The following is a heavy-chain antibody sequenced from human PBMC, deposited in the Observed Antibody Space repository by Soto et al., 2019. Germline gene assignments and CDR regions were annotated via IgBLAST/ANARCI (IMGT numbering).Heavy chain of an antibody. CDR1: GGSISSYY. CDR3: ARVYGDTEENDYYYYYMDV. V-gene: IGHV4-59*01. CDR2: IYYSGST. Sequence: SETLSLTCTVSGGSISSYYWSWIRQPPGKGLEWIGYIYYSGSTNYNPSLKSRVTISVDTSKNQFSLKLSSVTAADTAVYYCARVYGDTEENDYYYYYMDVWGKGTTVTVSS. D-gene: IGHD4-17*01. J-gene: IGHJ6*03.